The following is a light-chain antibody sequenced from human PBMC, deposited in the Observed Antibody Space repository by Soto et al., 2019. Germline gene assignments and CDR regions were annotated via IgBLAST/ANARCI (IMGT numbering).Light chain of an antibody. Sequence: EIVLTQSPGTLSLSPGERATLSCRASQSVRNDHVAWYQQKTGQAPRLLISRAVTRAIGIPDRFSGSGSGTCFTLTTSSLEPDDFALYYCQQYGTTPWTFGQGTKV. V-gene: IGKV3-20*01. CDR3: QQYGTTPWT. CDR1: QSVRNDH. CDR2: RAV. J-gene: IGKJ1*01.